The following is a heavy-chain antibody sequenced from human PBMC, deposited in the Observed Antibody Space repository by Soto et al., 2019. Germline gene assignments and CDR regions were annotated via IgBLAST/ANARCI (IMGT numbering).Heavy chain of an antibody. D-gene: IGHD6-13*01. CDR1: GYTFTDYV. Sequence: QVQLVQSGAEVKQPGASVKVSCKASGYTFTDYVMHWVRQAPGQGLEWMGWFNGGNGKTKYSQKFQGRLTISRDTSANTAYMELNSLTSEDTAVYYCAREFPSLSSSWREYFQHWGQGTLVIVSS. V-gene: IGHV1-3*01. J-gene: IGHJ1*01. CDR3: AREFPSLSSSWREYFQH. CDR2: FNGGNGKT.